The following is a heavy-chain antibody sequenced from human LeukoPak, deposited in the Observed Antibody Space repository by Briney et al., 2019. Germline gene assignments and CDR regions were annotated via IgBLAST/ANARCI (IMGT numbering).Heavy chain of an antibody. CDR3: ARQLLNWNQEY. D-gene: IGHD1-20*01. CDR2: IIQDGSEK. J-gene: IGHJ4*02. Sequence: GGSLRLSRGASGFTFSTYLMNWVPQPPGEGLEWVANIIQDGSEKYYDDLVKGRFTISRDNAKNSLYLQINSLRAEDTAVYYCARQLLNWNQEYWGQGTLVTVSS. V-gene: IGHV3-7*01. CDR1: GFTFSTYL.